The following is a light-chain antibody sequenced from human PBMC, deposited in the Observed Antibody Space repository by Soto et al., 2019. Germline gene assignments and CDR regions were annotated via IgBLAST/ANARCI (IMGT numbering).Light chain of an antibody. V-gene: IGLV2-14*01. CDR2: EVS. Sequence: QSALTQPASVSGSPGQSITISCTGTGSDVGSYKYVSWYQQHPGKAPKLMIFEVSNRPSGVSDRFSGSKSGNTAYLTISGLLAEDEADYFCSSYTSISSLGVFGTGTKLTVL. J-gene: IGLJ1*01. CDR3: SSYTSISSLGV. CDR1: GSDVGSYKY.